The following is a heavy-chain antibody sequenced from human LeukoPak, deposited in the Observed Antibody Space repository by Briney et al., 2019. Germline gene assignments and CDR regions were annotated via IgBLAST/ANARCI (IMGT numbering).Heavy chain of an antibody. J-gene: IGHJ5*02. V-gene: IGHV1-69*04. CDR2: IIPIFGIA. CDR1: GGTVSSYA. Sequence: SVKVSCKASGGTVSSYAISWVRPAPGQGLEWMGRIIPIFGIANYAQKFQGRVTITADKSTSTAYMELSSLRSEDTAVYYCARVGYCSAGSCYSDWFDPWGQGTLVTVSS. CDR3: ARVGYCSAGSCYSDWFDP. D-gene: IGHD2-15*01.